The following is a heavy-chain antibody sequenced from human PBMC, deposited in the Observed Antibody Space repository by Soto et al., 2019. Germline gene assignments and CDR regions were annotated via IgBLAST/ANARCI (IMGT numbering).Heavy chain of an antibody. Sequence: SVKVSCKASGYTFSSYAISWVRQAPGQGLEWMGGIIPIFGTANYAQKFQGRVTITADESTSTAYMELSSLRSEDTAVYYCARDRIAVAGTVTDWFDPWGQGTLVTVSS. CDR3: ARDRIAVAGTVTDWFDP. V-gene: IGHV1-69*13. D-gene: IGHD6-19*01. CDR1: GYTFSSYA. CDR2: IIPIFGTA. J-gene: IGHJ5*02.